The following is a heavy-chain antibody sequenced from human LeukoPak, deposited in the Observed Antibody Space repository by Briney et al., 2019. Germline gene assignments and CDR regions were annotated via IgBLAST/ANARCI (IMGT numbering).Heavy chain of an antibody. CDR3: ARDGSGYQ. Sequence: GGSLRLSCAASGFTFSTYWMSWVRQATGKGLEWVANIKEDGSEKYYGDSVKGRFTISRDNAKNSLYLQMNSLRAEDTAVYYCARDGSGYQWGQGTLVTVSS. V-gene: IGHV3-7*01. CDR1: GFTFSTYW. D-gene: IGHD3-22*01. J-gene: IGHJ4*02. CDR2: IKEDGSEK.